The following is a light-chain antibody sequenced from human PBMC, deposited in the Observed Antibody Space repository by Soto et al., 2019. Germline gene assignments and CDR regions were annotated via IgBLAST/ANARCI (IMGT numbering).Light chain of an antibody. CDR2: AAS. J-gene: IGKJ1*01. Sequence: IKRNQSPSAMSASVGDRVTITCRATQGICNFLPWFQQKPGKVPKRLIYAASSLQSGVPSRFSGSGSGTEFTLTIGCLQSEDFAVYYCLHYYEWPRWTFGQGGKV. CDR1: QGICNF. V-gene: IGKV1-17*03. CDR3: LHYYEWPRWT.